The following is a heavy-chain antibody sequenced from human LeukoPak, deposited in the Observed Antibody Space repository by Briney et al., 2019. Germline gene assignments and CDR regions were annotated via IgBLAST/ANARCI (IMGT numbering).Heavy chain of an antibody. D-gene: IGHD2-15*01. CDR3: ASSRYCSGGSCYFDY. CDR1: GFTVSSNY. V-gene: IGHV3-53*01. J-gene: IGHJ4*02. CDR2: IYSGGST. Sequence: GRSLRLSCAVSGFTVSSNYMNWVRQAPGKGLEWGLVIYSGGSTYSGDSVKDRFTISRDNSKNTLYLQMNSLRAEDTAVYYCASSRYCSGGSCYFDYWGQGTLVTVSS.